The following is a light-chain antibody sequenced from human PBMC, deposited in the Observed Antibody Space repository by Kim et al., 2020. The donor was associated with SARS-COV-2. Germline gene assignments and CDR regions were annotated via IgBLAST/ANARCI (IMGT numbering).Light chain of an antibody. CDR3: QQYVSSPLT. Sequence: ASEGDTVTITCRASQGIKNALVWFQQKRGKAPKRLIYAASTLESGVPSRFSGSGSGTDFTLTISSLQPEDTATYYCQQYVSSPLTFGGGTKVDIK. CDR2: AAS. CDR1: QGIKNA. V-gene: IGKV1-17*01. J-gene: IGKJ4*01.